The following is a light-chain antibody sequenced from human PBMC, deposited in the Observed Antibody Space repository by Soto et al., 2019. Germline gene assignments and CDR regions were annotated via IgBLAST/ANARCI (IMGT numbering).Light chain of an antibody. V-gene: IGKV3D-15*01. CDR3: QQYNDWPLT. J-gene: IGKJ4*01. Sequence: EIVMTQSPATLSVSPGERATISCRASQSVSSNLAWYQQKPGQAPSLLIYDISARATGIPTRFSGSGSGTEFTLTISSLQSEDFAVYYCQQYNDWPLTFGGGTKVEIK. CDR2: DIS. CDR1: QSVSSN.